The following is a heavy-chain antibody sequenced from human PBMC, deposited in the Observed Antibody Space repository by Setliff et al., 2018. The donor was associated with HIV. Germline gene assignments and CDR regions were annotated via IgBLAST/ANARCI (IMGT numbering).Heavy chain of an antibody. V-gene: IGHV4-4*07. J-gene: IGHJ4*02. CDR2: IYTSGST. CDR1: GGSLGGYH. D-gene: IGHD3-10*01. CDR3: AREAYFFASGTYYFDS. Sequence: SETLSLTCGVYGGSLGGYHWSWIRQPAGKGLEWIGHIYTSGSTNYNPSLKSRVTISVDTSKNQFSLKLSSVTAADTALYFCAREAYFFASGTYYFDSWGQGTLVTVSS.